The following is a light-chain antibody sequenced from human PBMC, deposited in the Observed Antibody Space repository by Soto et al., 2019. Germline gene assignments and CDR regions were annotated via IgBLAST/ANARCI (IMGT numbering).Light chain of an antibody. CDR2: AAS. Sequence: VVMTQSPVTLSVSPGEKVTLSCCASQSVDIALAWYQQKPGQGLRLLIYAASTRACGVPDRFSGSGSGTEFTLTIGSLQSEDFAVYYCQQYKHWRTFGQGAKVEIK. J-gene: IGKJ1*01. V-gene: IGKV3-15*01. CDR1: QSVDIA. CDR3: QQYKHWRT.